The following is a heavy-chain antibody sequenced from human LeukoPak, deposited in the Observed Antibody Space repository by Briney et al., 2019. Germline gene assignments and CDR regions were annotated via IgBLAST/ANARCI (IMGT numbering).Heavy chain of an antibody. D-gene: IGHD6-19*01. V-gene: IGHV3-7*01. CDR1: RFNLNNYW. CDR2: IKQDGSET. Sequence: GGSLRLSCAASRFNLNNYWMSWVRQAPGKGLEWVANIKQDGSETYYVDSVKGRFTISRDNAKNSLSLQMNSLRAEDTAVYYCARQRGSGCLDYWGQGTLVTVSS. J-gene: IGHJ4*02. CDR3: ARQRGSGCLDY.